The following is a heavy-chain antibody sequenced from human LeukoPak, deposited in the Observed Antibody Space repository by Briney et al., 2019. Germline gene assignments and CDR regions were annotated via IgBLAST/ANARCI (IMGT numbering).Heavy chain of an antibody. V-gene: IGHV3-30*04. J-gene: IGHJ3*02. CDR3: ARVRDGYNDAYDI. CDR1: GFIFSNYA. D-gene: IGHD5-24*01. CDR2: ISYDGSIQ. Sequence: GGSLRLSCATSGFIFSNYAVVWVRQAPGKGLEWVAIISYDGSIQYYADFVKGRFTISRDNSKNMVSLQMDSLGDEDTAVYYCARVRDGYNDAYDIWGQGTMITVPS.